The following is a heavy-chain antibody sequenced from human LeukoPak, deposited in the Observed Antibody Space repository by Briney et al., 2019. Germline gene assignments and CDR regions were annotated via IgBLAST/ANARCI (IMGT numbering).Heavy chain of an antibody. Sequence: SETLSLTCTVSGGSTSSGSYYWSWIRQPAGKGLEWIGRIYTSGSTNYNPSLKSRVTISVDTSKNQFSLKLSSVTAADTAVYYCAREEAAVAGMLDYWGQGTLATVSS. CDR1: GGSTSSGSYY. V-gene: IGHV4-61*02. CDR3: AREEAAVAGMLDY. CDR2: IYTSGST. J-gene: IGHJ4*02. D-gene: IGHD6-19*01.